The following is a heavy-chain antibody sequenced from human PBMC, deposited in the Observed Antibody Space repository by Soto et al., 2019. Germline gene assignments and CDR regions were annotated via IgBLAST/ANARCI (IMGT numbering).Heavy chain of an antibody. CDR3: ARGVTAGVDY. V-gene: IGHV1-8*01. CDR2: MQPSSGRT. D-gene: IGHD1-26*01. J-gene: IGHJ4*02. CDR1: GYSFTGLD. Sequence: ASVKVSCKASGYSFTGLDINWVRQTTGQGLEWMGWMQPSSGRTGYAQKFQGRVTMTRDTSINTAYMELSSLTSDDTAFYYCARGVTAGVDYWGQGTLVTVSS.